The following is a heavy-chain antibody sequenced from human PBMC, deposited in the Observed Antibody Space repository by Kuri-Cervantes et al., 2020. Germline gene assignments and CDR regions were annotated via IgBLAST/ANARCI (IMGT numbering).Heavy chain of an antibody. Sequence: ASVKVSCKASGYTFTSYAMHWVRQAPGQRLEWMGWINAGNGNTKYPQKFQGRVTITRDTSASTVYMELSSLRSEDTAVYYCARDGNPRGYCTGGVCKKAYYYYMDVWGKGTTVTVSS. CDR3: ARDGNPRGYCTGGVCKKAYYYYMDV. CDR1: GYTFTSYA. CDR2: INAGNGNT. D-gene: IGHD2-8*02. J-gene: IGHJ6*03. V-gene: IGHV1-3*01.